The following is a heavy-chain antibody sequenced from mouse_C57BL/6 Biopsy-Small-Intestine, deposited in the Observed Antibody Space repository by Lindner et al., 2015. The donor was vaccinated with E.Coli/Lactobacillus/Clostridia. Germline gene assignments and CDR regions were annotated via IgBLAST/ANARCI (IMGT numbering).Heavy chain of an antibody. Sequence: VQLQESGAELVRPGASVKLSCTASGFNIKDYYMHWVKQRPEQGLEWIGRIDPEDGDTEYAPKFQGKATMTADTSSNTAYLQLSSLTSEDTAVYYCTFVSYDSSYKTWFAYWGQGTLVTVSA. V-gene: IGHV14-1*01. CDR1: GFNIKDYY. CDR2: IDPEDGDT. J-gene: IGHJ3*01. D-gene: IGHD1-1*01. CDR3: TFVSYDSSYKTWFAY.